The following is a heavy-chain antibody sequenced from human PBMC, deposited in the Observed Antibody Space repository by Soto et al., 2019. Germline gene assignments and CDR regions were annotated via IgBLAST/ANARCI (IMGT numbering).Heavy chain of an antibody. V-gene: IGHV1-69*12. CDR1: GGTFSSYA. D-gene: IGHD2-15*01. Sequence: QVQLVQSGAEVKKPGSSVKVSCKASGGTFSSYAISWVRQAPGQGLEWMGGIIPIFGTANYAQKFQGRVTITADESTSTAYMELSSMRSEDTAVYYCARVDCSGGSCYGPKGDYWVQGTLVTVSS. CDR3: ARVDCSGGSCYGPKGDY. CDR2: IIPIFGTA. J-gene: IGHJ4*02.